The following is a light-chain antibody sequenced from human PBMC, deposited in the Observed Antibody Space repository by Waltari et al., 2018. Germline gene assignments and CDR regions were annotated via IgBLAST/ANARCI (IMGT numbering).Light chain of an antibody. Sequence: DIVMTQSPDSLAVSLGERDTINCKSSQSVLYSSKNKNYLAWYQQKPGQPPKLLIYWASTRESGVPDRFSGSGSGTAFTLTISSLQAEDVAVYYCQQYYSTPYTFGQGTKLEIK. J-gene: IGKJ2*01. CDR2: WAS. CDR3: QQYYSTPYT. CDR1: QSVLYSSKNKNY. V-gene: IGKV4-1*01.